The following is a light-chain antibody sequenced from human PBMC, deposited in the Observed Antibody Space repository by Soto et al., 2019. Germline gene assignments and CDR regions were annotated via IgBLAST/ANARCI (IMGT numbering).Light chain of an antibody. CDR3: SSYAGSSIPVV. CDR1: SSDVGGYNC. J-gene: IGLJ2*01. V-gene: IGLV2-8*01. Sequence: QSVLTQPPSASGSPGQSVTISCTGTSSDVGGYNCVSWYQQHPGKAPKLMIYEVSKRPSGVPDRFSGSKSGNTASLTVSGLQAEDEADYYCSSYAGSSIPVVFGGGTKLTVL. CDR2: EVS.